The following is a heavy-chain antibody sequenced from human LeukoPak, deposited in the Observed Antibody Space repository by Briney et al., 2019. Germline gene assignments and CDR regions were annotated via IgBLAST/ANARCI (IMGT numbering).Heavy chain of an antibody. V-gene: IGHV3-7*01. CDR3: ARDVLLWPDAFDI. D-gene: IGHD3-10*01. CDR1: GFTFSSYW. J-gene: IGHJ3*02. Sequence: GGSLRLSCAASGFTFSSYWMSWVRQAPGKGLEWVANIKQDGSEKYYVDSVKGRFTISRDNAKNSLYLQMNSLRAEDTAVYYCARDVLLWPDAFDIWGQGTMVTDSS. CDR2: IKQDGSEK.